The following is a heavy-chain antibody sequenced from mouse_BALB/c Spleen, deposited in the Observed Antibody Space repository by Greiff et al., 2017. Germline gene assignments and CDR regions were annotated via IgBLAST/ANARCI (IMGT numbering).Heavy chain of an antibody. J-gene: IGHJ1*01. CDR3: ARGRLRRDGWYFDV. V-gene: IGHV5-9-4*01. D-gene: IGHD2-4*01. CDR2: ISSGGSYT. CDR1: GFTFSSYA. Sequence: EVQLVESGGGLVKPGGSLKLSCAASGFTFSSYAMSWVRQSPEKRLEWVAEISSGGSYTYYPDTVTGRFTISRDNAKNTLYLEMSSLRSEDTAMYYCARGRLRRDGWYFDVWGAGTTVTVSS.